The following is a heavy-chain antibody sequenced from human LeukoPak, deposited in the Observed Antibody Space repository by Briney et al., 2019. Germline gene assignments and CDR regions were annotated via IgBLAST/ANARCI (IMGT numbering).Heavy chain of an antibody. D-gene: IGHD6-13*01. V-gene: IGHV4-59*01. CDR2: IYYSGST. CDR1: GGSISSYY. J-gene: IGHJ6*02. Sequence: SETLSLTCTVSGGSISSYYWSWIRQPPGKGLEWIGYIYYSGSTNYNPSLKSRVTISVDTSKNQFSLKLSSVTAADTAVYYCARGLMGGSSWYLGPWYYYGMDVWGQGTMVTVSS. CDR3: ARGLMGGSSWYLGPWYYYGMDV.